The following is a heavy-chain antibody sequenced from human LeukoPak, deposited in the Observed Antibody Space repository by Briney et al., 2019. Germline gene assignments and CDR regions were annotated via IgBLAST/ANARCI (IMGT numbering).Heavy chain of an antibody. CDR3: ATARGYNYGSFDY. J-gene: IGHJ4*02. CDR1: GFTFSSYS. Sequence: GGSLRLSCAASGFTFSSYSMNWGSQDPGKGLEWVSSISSRSNYIYYADSVKGRFTISRDNAKNSLYLQMNSLRAEDTAVYYCATARGYNYGSFDYWGQGTLVTVSS. V-gene: IGHV3-21*01. D-gene: IGHD5-18*01. CDR2: ISSRSNYI.